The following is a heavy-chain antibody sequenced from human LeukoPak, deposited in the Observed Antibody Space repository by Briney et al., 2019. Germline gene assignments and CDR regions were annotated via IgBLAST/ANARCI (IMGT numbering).Heavy chain of an antibody. V-gene: IGHV3-9*01. J-gene: IGHJ3*02. Sequence: GGSLRLSCAASGFTFDDYAMHWVRQAPGKGLEWVSGISWNSGSIGYADSVKGRFTISRDNAKNSLYLQMNSLRAEDTALYYCAKDTSLRFGELFISGAFDIWGQGTMVTVSS. CDR2: ISWNSGSI. D-gene: IGHD3-10*01. CDR3: AKDTSLRFGELFISGAFDI. CDR1: GFTFDDYA.